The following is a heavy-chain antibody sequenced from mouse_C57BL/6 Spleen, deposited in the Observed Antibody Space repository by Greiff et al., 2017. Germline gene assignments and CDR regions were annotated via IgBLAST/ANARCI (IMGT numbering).Heavy chain of an antibody. J-gene: IGHJ1*03. D-gene: IGHD3-3*01. Sequence: QVQLQQPGAELVRPGSSVKLSCKASGYTFTSYWMHWVKQRPIQGLEWIGNIDPSDSETHYNQKFKDKATLTVDKSSSTAYMQLSSLTSEDSAVYYCERGPLGQERYFDVWGTGTTVTVSS. V-gene: IGHV1-52*01. CDR2: IDPSDSET. CDR1: GYTFTSYW. CDR3: ERGPLGQERYFDV.